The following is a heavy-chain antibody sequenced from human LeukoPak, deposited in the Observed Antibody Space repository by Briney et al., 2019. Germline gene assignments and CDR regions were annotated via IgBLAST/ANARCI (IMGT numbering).Heavy chain of an antibody. CDR2: INPKSGVK. CDR1: GYTFIDYY. CDR3: ARDSRSTSCYD. D-gene: IGHD2-2*01. Sequence: ASVKVSCKASGYTFIDYYIHWVRQAPGQGLEWMGRINPKSGVKNYAQKFQGRITMTTDTSFSTAYMELRSLRSDDTAVYYCARDSRSTSCYDWGQGTLVTVSS. V-gene: IGHV1-2*06. J-gene: IGHJ4*02.